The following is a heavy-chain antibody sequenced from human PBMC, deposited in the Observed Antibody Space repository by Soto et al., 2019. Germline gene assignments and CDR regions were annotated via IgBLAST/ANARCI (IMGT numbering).Heavy chain of an antibody. CDR1: GYTFIGYT. CDR2: INAGNGNS. J-gene: IGHJ4*02. V-gene: IGHV1-3*01. D-gene: IGHD6-13*01. CDR3: ARDEQQLIKFDY. Sequence: GASVKVSCKASGYTFIGYTVHWVRQAPGQSIEWMGWINAGNGNSKYSEKFHGRVSITRDTSAGTTYMELNSLRSEDTAVYYCARDEQQLIKFDYWGQGTPVTVSS.